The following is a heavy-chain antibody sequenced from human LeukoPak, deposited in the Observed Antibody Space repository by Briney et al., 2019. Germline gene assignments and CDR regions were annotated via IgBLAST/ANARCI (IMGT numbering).Heavy chain of an antibody. CDR1: GDSFSRDSTA. J-gene: IGHJ4*02. CDR2: TYSRSSKWSH. Sequence: SQTLSLTCALSGDSFSRDSTAWNWIRQSPSRGLEWLGRTYSRSSKWSHDFASSVKTRITINSDTSKNQFSLHLNSATPEDTAVYYCARAFDSAYDSPFDYWGQGALVTVSS. V-gene: IGHV6-1*01. CDR3: ARAFDSAYDSPFDY. D-gene: IGHD5-12*01.